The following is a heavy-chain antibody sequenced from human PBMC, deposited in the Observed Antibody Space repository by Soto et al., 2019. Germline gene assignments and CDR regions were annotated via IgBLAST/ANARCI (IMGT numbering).Heavy chain of an antibody. D-gene: IGHD6-13*01. CDR3: ARGGSIAAFDI. V-gene: IGHV3-74*01. J-gene: IGHJ3*02. Sequence: GGSLRGSFAASGFTFRSYWMHWVRQAPGKVLVLVSRINSDGSSTGYADSVKGRLNISRDNAKNTLYLQMNSLRAEDTAVYYCARGGSIAAFDIWGQGAIVTV. CDR2: INSDGSST. CDR1: GFTFRSYW.